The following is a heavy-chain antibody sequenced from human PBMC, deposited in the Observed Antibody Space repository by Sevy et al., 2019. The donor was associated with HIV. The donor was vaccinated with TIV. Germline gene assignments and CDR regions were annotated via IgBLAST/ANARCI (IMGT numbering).Heavy chain of an antibody. J-gene: IGHJ3*02. CDR3: VREDNNAPRTLLSFDI. D-gene: IGHD1-20*01. Sequence: ASVKVSCKATGYMFSDYNMHCVRQAPGQGLEWMALINPNSGVTIYAQTFRGRVSLTRDTSMSTAYMELSALTSDDTAVYYCVREDNNAPRTLLSFDIWGQGTMVTVSS. CDR1: GYMFSDYN. V-gene: IGHV1-2*06. CDR2: INPNSGVT.